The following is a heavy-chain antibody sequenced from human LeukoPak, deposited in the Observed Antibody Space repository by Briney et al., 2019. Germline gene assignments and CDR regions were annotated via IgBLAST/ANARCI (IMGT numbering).Heavy chain of an antibody. CDR1: GFTFSSYA. J-gene: IGHJ4*02. D-gene: IGHD3-16*01. V-gene: IGHV3-7*01. CDR3: VRDSRPGGAMGLYHNFDF. CDR2: IKEDGSEE. Sequence: PGGSLRLSCAVSGFTFSSYAMSWVRQTPGKGLEWVANIKEDGSEEYHVDSVKGRFTISRDNTKSSLFLQMNSLRGDDTAVYYCVRDSRPGGAMGLYHNFDFWGQGTLVTVSS.